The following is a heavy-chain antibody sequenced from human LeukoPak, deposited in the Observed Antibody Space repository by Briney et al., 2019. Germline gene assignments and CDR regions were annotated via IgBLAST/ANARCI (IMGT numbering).Heavy chain of an antibody. J-gene: IGHJ6*02. D-gene: IGHD4-11*01. CDR3: ASKGPGRSQTTVTSYYYYGMDV. CDR1: GGSFSSYA. V-gene: IGHV1-69*13. CDR2: IIPIFGTA. Sequence: SVKVSCKASGGSFSSYAISWVRQAPGQGLEWMGGIIPIFGTANYAQKFQGRVTITADESTSTAYMELSSLRSEDTAVYYCASKGPGRSQTTVTSYYYYGMDVWGQGTTVTVSS.